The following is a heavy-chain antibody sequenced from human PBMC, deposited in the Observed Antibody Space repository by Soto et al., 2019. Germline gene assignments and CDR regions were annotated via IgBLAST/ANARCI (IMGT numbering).Heavy chain of an antibody. Sequence: QVQLQESGPGLVKPSETLSLTCTVSGGSVSSGSYYWSWIRQPPGKGLEWIGYIYYSGSTNYNPSLKSRVTISVDTSKNQFSLKLSSVTAXXXAVXXXXXXLSLDIWGQGTMVTVSS. V-gene: IGHV4-61*01. J-gene: IGHJ3*02. CDR1: GGSVSSGSYY. CDR2: IYYSGST. D-gene: IGHD3-16*02. CDR3: XXXLSLDI.